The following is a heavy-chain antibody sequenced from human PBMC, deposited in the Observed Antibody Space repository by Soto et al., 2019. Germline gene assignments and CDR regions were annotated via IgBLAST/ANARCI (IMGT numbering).Heavy chain of an antibody. J-gene: IGHJ4*02. V-gene: IGHV3-66*01. Sequence: EVQLVESGGGLVQPGGSLRLSCAASGFSVSSNYMNWVRQAPGKGLEWGSVISSGGSIYYADSVKGRFTISRDNSKNTLNLQMNSLRAEDTAVYYCARESNPGEVGYWGQGTLVTVSS. CDR3: ARESNPGEVGY. D-gene: IGHD4-4*01. CDR1: GFSVSSNY. CDR2: ISSGGSI.